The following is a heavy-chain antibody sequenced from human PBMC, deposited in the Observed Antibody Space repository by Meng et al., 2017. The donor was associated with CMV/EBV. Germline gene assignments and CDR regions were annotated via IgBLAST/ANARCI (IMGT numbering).Heavy chain of an antibody. CDR2: ISSSSSYI. V-gene: IGHV3-21*04. J-gene: IGHJ6*02. CDR1: GFTFSSYS. CDR3: AKGVYSSGYYYYGMDV. Sequence: GESLKISCAASGFTFSSYSMNWVRQAPGKGLEWVSSISSSSSYIYYADSVKGRFTISRDNSKNTLYLQMNSLRTEDTAVYYCAKGVYSSGYYYYGMDVWGQGTTVTVSS. D-gene: IGHD6-19*01.